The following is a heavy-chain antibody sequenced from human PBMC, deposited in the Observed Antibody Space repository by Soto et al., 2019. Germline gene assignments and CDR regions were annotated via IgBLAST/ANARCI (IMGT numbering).Heavy chain of an antibody. D-gene: IGHD6-13*01. V-gene: IGHV1-18*01. Sequence: QVQLVQSGAEVKKPGASVKVSCKASGYTFTNYDINWVRQAPGQGLEWMGWISAYNGNTNYAQKLQCRVTMTTDTSTSTAYMELRSLRSDDTAVYYCARVPPYSSSWYFDLWGRGTLVTVSS. CDR2: ISAYNGNT. CDR1: GYTFTNYD. J-gene: IGHJ2*01. CDR3: ARVPPYSSSWYFDL.